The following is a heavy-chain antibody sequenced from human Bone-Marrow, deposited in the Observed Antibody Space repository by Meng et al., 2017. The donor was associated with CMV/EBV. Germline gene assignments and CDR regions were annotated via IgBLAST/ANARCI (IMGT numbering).Heavy chain of an antibody. V-gene: IGHV3-74*01. CDR2: INSDGSTT. Sequence: GESLKISCAASGFTFSSYWMHWVRQAPGKGLVWVSRINSDGSTTRYADSVKGRFTISRDNAKNTLYLQMNSLRAEDTAVYYCAREAGFRFLEGWFDSWGQGTLVTVSS. CDR3: AREAGFRFLEGWFDS. J-gene: IGHJ5*01. D-gene: IGHD3-3*01. CDR1: GFTFSSYW.